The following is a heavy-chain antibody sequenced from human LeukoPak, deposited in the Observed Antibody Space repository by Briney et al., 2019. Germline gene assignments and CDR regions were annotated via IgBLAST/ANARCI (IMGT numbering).Heavy chain of an antibody. V-gene: IGHV4-34*01. CDR3: ARGPNVGPTTADFDY. D-gene: IGHD4-17*01. J-gene: IGHJ4*02. CDR2: INHSGST. CDR1: GGSISSYY. Sequence: SETLSLTCTVSGGSISSYYWSWIRQPPGKGLEWIGEINHSGSTNYNPSLKSRVTISVDTSKNQFSPKLSSVTAADTAVYYCARGPNVGPTTADFDYWGQGTLVTVSS.